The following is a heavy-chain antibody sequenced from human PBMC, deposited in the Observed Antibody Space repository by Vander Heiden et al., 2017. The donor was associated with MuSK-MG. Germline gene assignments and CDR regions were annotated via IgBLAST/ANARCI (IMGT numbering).Heavy chain of an antibody. J-gene: IGHJ5*02. V-gene: IGHV1-18*01. Sequence: QVQPLQSGAEVNKPGSSGQLSCMASGYTLTSYGSSWVRRATGQGLEWMGWISAYNGNTNYAQKLQGRVTMTTDTSTSTAYMELRSLGSDDTAVYYCARVLAAASVWFDPWGQGTLVTVSS. CDR1: GYTLTSYG. CDR3: ARVLAAASVWFDP. CDR2: ISAYNGNT. D-gene: IGHD6-13*01.